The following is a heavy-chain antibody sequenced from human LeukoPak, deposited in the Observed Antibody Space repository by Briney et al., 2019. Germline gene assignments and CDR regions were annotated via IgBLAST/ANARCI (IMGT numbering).Heavy chain of an antibody. CDR2: IIPILGIA. D-gene: IGHD3-10*01. CDR3: ASEIRYGSGSYLVDY. Sequence: SVKVSCTASGGTFSSYAISWVRQAPGQGLEWMGRIIPILGIANYAQKFQGRVTITADKSTSTAYMELSSLRSEDTAVYYCASEIRYGSGSYLVDYWGQGTLVTVSS. CDR1: GGTFSSYA. J-gene: IGHJ4*02. V-gene: IGHV1-69*04.